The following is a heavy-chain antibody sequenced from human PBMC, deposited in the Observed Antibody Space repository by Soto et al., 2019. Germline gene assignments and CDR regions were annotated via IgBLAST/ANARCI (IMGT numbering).Heavy chain of an antibody. V-gene: IGHV1-69*02. J-gene: IGHJ4*02. CDR3: APCLAAGTRCDY. CDR2: IIPILGIA. CDR1: GGTFSSYT. D-gene: IGHD6-13*01. Sequence: SVKVSCKASGGTFSSYTISWGRQAPGQGLEWMGRIIPILGIANYAQKFQGRVTITADKSTSTAYMELSSLRSEDTAVYYCAPCLAAGTRCDYWGQGTLVTVSS.